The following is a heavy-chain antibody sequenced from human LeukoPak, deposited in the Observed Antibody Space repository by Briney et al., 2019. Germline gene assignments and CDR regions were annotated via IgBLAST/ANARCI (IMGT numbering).Heavy chain of an antibody. CDR1: GFTFSSYP. V-gene: IGHV3-23*01. Sequence: GGPLRLSCAASGFTFSSYPMSWVRPAPGKGLEWVSAISGSGGSTYYADSVKGRFTIPRDNPKNTLYLQMNSLRAEDTAVYYCANTYQYVDTAMVTIFDYWGQGTLVTVSS. D-gene: IGHD5-18*01. CDR3: ANTYQYVDTAMVTIFDY. CDR2: ISGSGGST. J-gene: IGHJ4*02.